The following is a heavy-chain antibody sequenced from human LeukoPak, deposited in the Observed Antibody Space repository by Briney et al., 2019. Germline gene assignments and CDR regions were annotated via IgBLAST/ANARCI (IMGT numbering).Heavy chain of an antibody. CDR1: GFTFSSYA. D-gene: IGHD2-21*02. Sequence: GGSLRLSCAASGFTFSSYAMSWVRQAPGKGLEWVSAISGSGGSTYYADSVKGRFTISRDNSKNTLYLQMNSLRAEDTAVYYCAKDREYCGGDCYIPAYYSDYWGQGTLVTVSS. CDR2: ISGSGGST. CDR3: AKDREYCGGDCYIPAYYSDY. V-gene: IGHV3-23*01. J-gene: IGHJ4*02.